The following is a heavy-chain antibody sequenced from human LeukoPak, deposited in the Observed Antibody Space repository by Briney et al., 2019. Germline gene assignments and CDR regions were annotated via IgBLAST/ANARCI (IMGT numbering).Heavy chain of an antibody. V-gene: IGHV3-15*01. J-gene: IGHJ4*02. CDR1: GFTFSNAW. D-gene: IGHD2-2*01. CDR2: IKSETDGGTT. Sequence: GGSLRLSCAASGFTFSNAWMSWVRQAPGKGLEWVGRIKSETDGGTTDYAAPVKGRFTISRDDSKNTLYLQMNSLKTEDTAVYYCTTDPPSYCSSTSCLMYYFDYWGQGTLVTVSS. CDR3: TTDPPSYCSSTSCLMYYFDY.